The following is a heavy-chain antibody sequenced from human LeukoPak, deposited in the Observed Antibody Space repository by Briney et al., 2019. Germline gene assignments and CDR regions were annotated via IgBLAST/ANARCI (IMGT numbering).Heavy chain of an antibody. CDR3: AREILQSYYGSGIGFDP. Sequence: ASVKVSCKASGYTFTSYCMHWVRQAPGQGLEWMGIINPSGGSTSYAQKFQGRVTMTRDTSTSTVYMELSSLRSEDTAVYYCAREILQSYYGSGIGFDPWGQGTLVTVSS. V-gene: IGHV1-46*01. CDR1: GYTFTSYC. CDR2: INPSGGST. D-gene: IGHD3-10*01. J-gene: IGHJ5*02.